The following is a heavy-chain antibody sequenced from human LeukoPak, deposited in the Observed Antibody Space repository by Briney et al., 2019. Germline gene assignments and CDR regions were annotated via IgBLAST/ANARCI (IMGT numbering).Heavy chain of an antibody. CDR1: GYTFTSYG. CDR2: ISAYNGNT. Sequence: ASVKVSCKASGYTFTSYGISWVRHAPGQGLEWMGWISAYNGNTNYAQKLQGRVTMTTDTSTSTAYMELRSLRSDDTAVYYCARDFGGVIVMFQIDYWGQGTLVTVSS. V-gene: IGHV1-18*01. J-gene: IGHJ4*02. D-gene: IGHD3-16*02. CDR3: ARDFGGVIVMFQIDY.